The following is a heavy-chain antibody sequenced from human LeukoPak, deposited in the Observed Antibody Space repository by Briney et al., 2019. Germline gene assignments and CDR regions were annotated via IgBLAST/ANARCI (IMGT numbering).Heavy chain of an antibody. CDR3: ARGPRNTYYYGSGSYLYYFDY. D-gene: IGHD3-10*01. J-gene: IGHJ4*02. CDR1: GGSFSGYY. V-gene: IGHV4-34*01. CDR2: INHSGST. Sequence: SETLSLTCAVYGGSFSGYYWSWIRRPPGKGLEWIGEINHSGSTNYNPSLKSRVTISVDTSKNQFSLKLSSVTAADTAVYYCARGPRNTYYYGSGSYLYYFDYWGQGTLVTVSS.